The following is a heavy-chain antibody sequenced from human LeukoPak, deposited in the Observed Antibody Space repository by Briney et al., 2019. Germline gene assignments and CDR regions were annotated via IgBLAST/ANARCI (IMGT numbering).Heavy chain of an antibody. CDR3: ARGRMTGYYRHNWFDP. CDR1: GYTFTSYG. J-gene: IGHJ5*02. Sequence: ASVKVSCKASGYTFTSYGISWVRQAPGQGVEWMGWISAYNGNTNYAQKLQGRVTMTRNTSISTAYMELSSLRSEDTAVYYCARGRMTGYYRHNWFDPWGQGTLVTVSS. V-gene: IGHV1-18*01. D-gene: IGHD3-9*01. CDR2: ISAYNGNT.